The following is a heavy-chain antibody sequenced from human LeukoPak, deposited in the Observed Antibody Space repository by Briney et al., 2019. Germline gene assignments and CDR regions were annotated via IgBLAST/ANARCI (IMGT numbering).Heavy chain of an antibody. CDR2: IISKTSRGTT. D-gene: IGHD5-18*01. J-gene: IGHJ4*02. CDR1: GLTFANAW. V-gene: IGHV3-15*01. CDR3: TTYRYNYGSTGYSYFDF. Sequence: GGSLRLSCAASGLTFANAWMSWVRQAPGKGLEWVARIISKTSRGTTDYAAPVKGRFTISRDDSKTTLYLQMNSLKTEDTAVYYCTTYRYNYGSTGYSYFDFWGQGTLVTVSS.